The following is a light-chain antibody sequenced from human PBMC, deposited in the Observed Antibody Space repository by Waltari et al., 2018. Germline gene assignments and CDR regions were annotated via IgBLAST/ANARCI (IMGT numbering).Light chain of an antibody. CDR2: DVR. Sequence: QSALTQPRSVSGSPGQSVTISCTGTSNAVGAYNYVPWHPQHPGKAPKLMIYDVRKRPSGVPDRFSASKSGNTASLTISGLQAEDEADYYCCSYTGTYTHWVFGGGTKLTVL. V-gene: IGLV2-11*01. CDR3: CSYTGTYTHWV. CDR1: SNAVGAYNY. J-gene: IGLJ3*02.